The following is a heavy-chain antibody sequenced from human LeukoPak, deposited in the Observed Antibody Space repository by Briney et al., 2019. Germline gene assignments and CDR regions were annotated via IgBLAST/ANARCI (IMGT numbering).Heavy chain of an antibody. J-gene: IGHJ4*02. V-gene: IGHV3-23*01. D-gene: IGHD3-22*01. Sequence: GGSLRLSCAASGFTFSSYAMSWVRQAPGKGLEWVSAISSSGGSTYYADSVKGRFTISRDNSKNTLYLQMNSLRAEDTAMYYCARGSGSLYYFDYWGQGTLVTVSS. CDR2: ISSSGGST. CDR1: GFTFSSYA. CDR3: ARGSGSLYYFDY.